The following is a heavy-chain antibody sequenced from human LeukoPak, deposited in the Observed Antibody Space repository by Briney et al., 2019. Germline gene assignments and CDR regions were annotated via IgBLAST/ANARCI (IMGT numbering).Heavy chain of an antibody. CDR3: ARDRASYYDFWSGYAPYYYYYGMDV. Sequence: GGSLRLSCAASGFTFSSYGMHWVRQAPGKGLEWVAVIWYDGSNKYYADSVKGRFTISRDNSKNTPYLQMNSLRPEDTAVYYCARDRASYYDFWSGYAPYYYYYGMDVWGQGTTVTVSS. CDR1: GFTFSSYG. V-gene: IGHV3-33*01. J-gene: IGHJ6*02. D-gene: IGHD3-3*01. CDR2: IWYDGSNK.